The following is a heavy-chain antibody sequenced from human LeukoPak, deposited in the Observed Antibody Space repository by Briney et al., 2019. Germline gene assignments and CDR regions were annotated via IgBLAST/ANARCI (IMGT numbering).Heavy chain of an antibody. V-gene: IGHV3-74*01. J-gene: IGHJ4*02. Sequence: GGSLRLSCAASGFTFSTYWMHWVRQAPGKGLVWVSRINSDESSTTYADSVKGRFTISRDNAKNTLYLQMNSLRAEDTAVYYCAKSRRAYCSGGSCFGLWDYWGQGTLVTVYS. CDR1: GFTFSTYW. D-gene: IGHD2-15*01. CDR2: INSDESST. CDR3: AKSRRAYCSGGSCFGLWDY.